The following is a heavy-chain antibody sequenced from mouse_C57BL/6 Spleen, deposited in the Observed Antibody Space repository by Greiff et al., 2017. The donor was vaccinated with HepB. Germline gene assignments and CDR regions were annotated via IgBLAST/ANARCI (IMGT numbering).Heavy chain of an antibody. V-gene: IGHV3-6*01. CDR3: AGLRTDY. CDR1: GYSITSGYY. D-gene: IGHD2-4*01. J-gene: IGHJ4*01. Sequence: EVKVEESGPGLVKPSQSLSLTCSVTGYSITSGYYWNWIRQFPGNKLEWMGYISYDGSNNYNPSLKNRISITRDTSKNQFFLKLNSVTTEDTATYYCAGLRTDYWGQGTSVTVSS. CDR2: ISYDGSN.